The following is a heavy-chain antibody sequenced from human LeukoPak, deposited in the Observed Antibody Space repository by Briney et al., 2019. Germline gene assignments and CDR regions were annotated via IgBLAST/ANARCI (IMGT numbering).Heavy chain of an antibody. D-gene: IGHD3-9*01. J-gene: IGHJ4*02. CDR3: ASVTYYDILTGYSSSSNFDY. Sequence: PSETLSLTCTVSGGSISSSSYYWGWIRQPPGKGLEWIGSIYYSGSTYYNPSLKSRVTISVDTSKNQFSLKLSSVTAADTAVYCCASVTYYDILTGYSSSSNFDYWGQGTLVTVSS. CDR2: IYYSGST. V-gene: IGHV4-39*01. CDR1: GGSISSSSYY.